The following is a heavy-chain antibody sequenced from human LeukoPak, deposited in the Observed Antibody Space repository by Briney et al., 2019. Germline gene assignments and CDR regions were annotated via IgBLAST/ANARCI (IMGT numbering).Heavy chain of an antibody. CDR3: RGTNEIDY. Sequence: GGSLRLSCAASGFTFSSYATSWVRQAPGKGLEWVSAISGSGGSTYYADSVKGRFTISRDNSKNTLYLQMNGLRAEDTAVYYCRGTNEIDYWGQGTLVTVSS. CDR2: ISGSGGST. J-gene: IGHJ4*02. V-gene: IGHV3-23*01. D-gene: IGHD1-1*01. CDR1: GFTFSSYA.